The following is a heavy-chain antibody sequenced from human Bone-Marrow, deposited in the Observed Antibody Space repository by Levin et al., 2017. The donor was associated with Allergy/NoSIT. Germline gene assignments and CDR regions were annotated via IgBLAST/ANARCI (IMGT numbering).Heavy chain of an antibody. CDR1: GFTFSDYY. CDR2: ISSNGLYT. CDR3: ARGEGYSYAYAWYFDL. V-gene: IGHV3-11*05. J-gene: IGHJ2*01. Sequence: GGSLRLSCAASGFTFSDYYMNWIRQAPGKGLEWISHISSNGLYTSYADSVKGRFTISRDDANDSLYLQMRGLRVEDTAVYYCARGEGYSYAYAWYFDLWGRGTLVTVSS. D-gene: IGHD5-18*01.